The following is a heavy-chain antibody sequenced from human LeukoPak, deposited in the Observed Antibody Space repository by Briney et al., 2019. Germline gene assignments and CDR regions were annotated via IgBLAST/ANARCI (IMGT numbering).Heavy chain of an antibody. CDR1: GFAFSNYA. D-gene: IGHD3-22*01. V-gene: IGHV3-23*01. CDR3: AKDRGDDSSGYPYAFDI. CDR2: ISGFNT. J-gene: IGHJ3*02. Sequence: GGSLRLSCTTSGFAFSNYAMNWVRQAPGKGPEWVSGISGFNTYYADSVKGRFTIFRDNSKNVLYLQMDRLRAEDTAVYSCAKDRGDDSSGYPYAFDIWGQGTMVTVSS.